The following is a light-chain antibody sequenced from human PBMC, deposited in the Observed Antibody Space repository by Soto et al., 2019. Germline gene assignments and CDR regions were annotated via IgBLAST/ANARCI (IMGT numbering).Light chain of an antibody. CDR1: QSVRSTY. J-gene: IGKJ4*01. CDR2: GAS. Sequence: ELVLTQSPGTLSLSPGERATLSCRASQSVRSTYLAWYQQKPGQAPRLLIYGASKRESGVPDRFSGGGSGTDFTLTISSLEPEDFAVYYCQQYSGSVTFGGGTKVDIK. CDR3: QQYSGSVT. V-gene: IGKV3-20*01.